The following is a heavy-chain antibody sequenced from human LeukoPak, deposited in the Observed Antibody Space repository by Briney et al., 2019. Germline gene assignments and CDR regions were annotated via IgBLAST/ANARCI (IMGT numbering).Heavy chain of an antibody. CDR2: IRSKAYGGTT. Sequence: GGSLRLSCTASGFTFSDYAMSWFRQAPGKGLEWVGLIRSKAYGGTTEYAASVKGRFTISRDDSKSIAYLQMNSLKTEDTAVYYCTRVGKYEGFDYWGQGTLVTVSS. V-gene: IGHV3-49*03. J-gene: IGHJ4*02. D-gene: IGHD3-3*01. CDR3: TRVGKYEGFDY. CDR1: GFTFSDYA.